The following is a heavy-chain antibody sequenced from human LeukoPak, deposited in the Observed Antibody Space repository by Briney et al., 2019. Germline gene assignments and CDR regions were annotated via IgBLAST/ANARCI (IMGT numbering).Heavy chain of an antibody. CDR3: ARAAYSSRTHSLDY. CDR1: VYTFTSYG. CDR2: ISAYGIT. Sequence: ASVKVSCKASVYTFTSYGISWVRQAPGQGLECMGWISAYGITNYAQNLQGRVTMTTDTSTSTAFMELRSLKSDETAVYYCARAAYSSRTHSLDYWGQGTLVTVSS. J-gene: IGHJ4*02. V-gene: IGHV1-18*01. D-gene: IGHD6-19*01.